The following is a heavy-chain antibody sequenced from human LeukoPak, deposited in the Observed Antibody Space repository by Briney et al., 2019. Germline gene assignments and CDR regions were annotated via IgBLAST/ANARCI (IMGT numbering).Heavy chain of an antibody. V-gene: IGHV1-2*02. CDR1: GYTFTGYY. D-gene: IGHD3-3*01. CDR2: INPNSGGT. Sequence: ASVKVSCKASGYTFTGYYMHWVRQAPGQGLEWMGWINPNSGGTNYAQKSQGRVTMTRDTSISTAYMELSRLRSDDTAVYYCASVNSIFGVVNWFDPWGQGTLVTVSS. J-gene: IGHJ5*02. CDR3: ASVNSIFGVVNWFDP.